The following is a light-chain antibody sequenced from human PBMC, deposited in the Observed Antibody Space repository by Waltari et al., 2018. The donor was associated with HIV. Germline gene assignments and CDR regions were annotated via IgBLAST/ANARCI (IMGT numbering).Light chain of an antibody. J-gene: IGLJ3*02. CDR2: RTN. CDR1: SGSVSTSYY. Sequence: QTVVTQEPSFSVSPGGTVTLTCGLSSGSVSTSYYPSWYQQTPGQAPRTLTYRTNPRSSGVPDRVSGSILGNKAALTITGAQADDESDYYCVLYMGSGIGVFGGGTKLTVL. V-gene: IGLV8-61*01. CDR3: VLYMGSGIGV.